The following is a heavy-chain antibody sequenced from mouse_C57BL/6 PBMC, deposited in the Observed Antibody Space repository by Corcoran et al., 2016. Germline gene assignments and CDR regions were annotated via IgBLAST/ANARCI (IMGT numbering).Heavy chain of an antibody. V-gene: IGHV9-3*01. CDR2: INTYSGVP. J-gene: IGHJ2*01. D-gene: IGHD1-1*01. Sequence: QIQLVQSGPELKKPGETVKISCKASGYTFTTYGMSWVKHAPGKGLKWMGWINTYSGVPTYADDFKGRFAFSLETSASTAYLQINNLKNEDTATYFCARSITTVVATDYWGQGTTLTVSS. CDR1: GYTFTTYG. CDR3: ARSITTVVATDY.